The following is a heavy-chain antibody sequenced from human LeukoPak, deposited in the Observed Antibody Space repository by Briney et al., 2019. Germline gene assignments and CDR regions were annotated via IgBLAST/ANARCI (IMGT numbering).Heavy chain of an antibody. V-gene: IGHV3-53*01. CDR3: ARGHHSESYKADY. CDR2: IYSGGNT. CDR1: GFTFSGYE. Sequence: GGSLRLSCAASGFTFSGYEMNWVRLAPGKGLEWVSVIYSGGNTYYADSVKGRFTISRDNSKNTLYLQMNSLRAEDTAVYYCARGHHSESYKADYWGQGTLVTVSS. D-gene: IGHD3-10*01. J-gene: IGHJ4*02.